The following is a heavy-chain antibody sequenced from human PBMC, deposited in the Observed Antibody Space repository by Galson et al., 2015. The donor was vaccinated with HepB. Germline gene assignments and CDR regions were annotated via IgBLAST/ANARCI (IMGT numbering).Heavy chain of an antibody. J-gene: IGHJ4*02. V-gene: IGHV3-15*01. CDR2: IKRKIDGGTT. CDR3: ITRQSLAVAGMIPY. D-gene: IGHD6-19*01. CDR1: GFTFSNAW. Sequence: SLRLSCAASGFTFSNAWMNWVRQAPGKGLEWVGRIKRKIDGGTTDYAAPVKGRLTISRDDSKNTLYLQMNSLKTEDTAVYFCITRQSLAVAGMIPYWGRGTLVTVSS.